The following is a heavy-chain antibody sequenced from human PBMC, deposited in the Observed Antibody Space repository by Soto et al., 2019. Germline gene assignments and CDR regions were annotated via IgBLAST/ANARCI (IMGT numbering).Heavy chain of an antibody. D-gene: IGHD2-2*01. V-gene: IGHV1-46*03. CDR3: SSAADPWSFDY. CDR2: INPSGGST. CDR1: GYTFTSYY. J-gene: IGHJ4*02. Sequence: GASVKVSCKASGYTFTSYYMPWVRQAPGQGLEWMGIINPSGGSTSYAQKFQGRVTMTRDTSTSTVYMELSSLRSEDTAVYYCSSAADPWSFDYWGQGTLVTVSS.